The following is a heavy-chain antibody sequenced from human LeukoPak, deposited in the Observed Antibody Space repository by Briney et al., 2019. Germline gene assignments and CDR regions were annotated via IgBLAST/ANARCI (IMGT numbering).Heavy chain of an antibody. CDR3: AWILTAAGTRY. V-gene: IGHV3-23*01. D-gene: IGHD6-13*01. Sequence: GGSLRLSCAASAFTFSNYAMSWVRQAPGKGLEWVSAISGGGVSTYYADSVRGRFTIPRDNSKNTLYLQMNSLRAEDTAVYYCAWILTAAGTRYWGQGTLVTVSS. CDR2: ISGGGVST. CDR1: AFTFSNYA. J-gene: IGHJ4*02.